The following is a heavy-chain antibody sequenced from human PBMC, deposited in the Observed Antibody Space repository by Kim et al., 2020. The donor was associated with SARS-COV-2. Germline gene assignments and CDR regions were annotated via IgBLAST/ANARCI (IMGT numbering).Heavy chain of an antibody. V-gene: IGHV5-51*01. CDR3: ARSAGPYDYYFDY. Sequence: RYRPSFQGQVTISADKSTTTAYLQWSSLKASDTAMYYCARSAGPYDYYFDYWGQGTLVTVSS. D-gene: IGHD3-16*01. J-gene: IGHJ4*02.